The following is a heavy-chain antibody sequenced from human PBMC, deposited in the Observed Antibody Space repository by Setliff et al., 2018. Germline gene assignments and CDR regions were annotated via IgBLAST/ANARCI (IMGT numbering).Heavy chain of an antibody. J-gene: IGHJ4*02. CDR1: GYTFTSYG. CDR2: ISAYNGNT. V-gene: IGHV1-18*01. Sequence: ASVKVSCKASGYTFTSYGISWVRQAPGQGLEWMGWISAYNGNTNYAQKLQGRVTMTTDTSTSTAYMELRSLRSEDTAVYYCVRGRDGYNRGGLDFDYWGQGTLVTVSS. D-gene: IGHD3-10*01. CDR3: VRGRDGYNRGGLDFDY.